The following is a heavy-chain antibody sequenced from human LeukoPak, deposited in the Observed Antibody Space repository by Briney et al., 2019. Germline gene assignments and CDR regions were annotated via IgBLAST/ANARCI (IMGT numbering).Heavy chain of an antibody. Sequence: ASVTVSRKVSGYSLTELSMHWVRQAPGKGLEWVGGFYPEDCETLYAHNFQGRVTMTVDTSTDTAYMELSSLRSEDTAVYYCATDELVYGGNSENWVYWGQGTLVTVSS. V-gene: IGHV1-24*01. CDR1: GYSLTELS. CDR3: ATDELVYGGNSENWVY. CDR2: FYPEDCET. D-gene: IGHD4-23*01. J-gene: IGHJ4*02.